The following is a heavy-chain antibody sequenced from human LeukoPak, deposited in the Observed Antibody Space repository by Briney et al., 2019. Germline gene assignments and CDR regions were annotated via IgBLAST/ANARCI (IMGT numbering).Heavy chain of an antibody. CDR3: ATLVSYDSSGYSRFYYFDY. Sequence: SVKVSCKASGGTFSSYAISWVRQAPGQGLEWMGGIIPIFGTANYAQKFQGRVTITADKSTSTAYMELSSLRSEDTAVYYCATLVSYDSSGYSRFYYFDYWGQGTLVTVSS. J-gene: IGHJ4*02. CDR2: IIPIFGTA. V-gene: IGHV1-69*06. D-gene: IGHD3-22*01. CDR1: GGTFSSYA.